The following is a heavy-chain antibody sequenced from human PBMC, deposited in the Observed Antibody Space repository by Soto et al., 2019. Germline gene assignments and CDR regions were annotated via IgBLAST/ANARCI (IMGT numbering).Heavy chain of an antibody. Sequence: QPGGSLRLSCAASGFTFYDYAMHWFRQAPGKGLEWVSGISWNSGNIGYADSVKGRFTISRDNAKNSLYLQMNSLRVEDTALYYCAKLGTGAVNDAFDIWGQGTMVTVSS. D-gene: IGHD7-27*01. V-gene: IGHV3-9*01. CDR2: ISWNSGNI. J-gene: IGHJ3*02. CDR1: GFTFYDYA. CDR3: AKLGTGAVNDAFDI.